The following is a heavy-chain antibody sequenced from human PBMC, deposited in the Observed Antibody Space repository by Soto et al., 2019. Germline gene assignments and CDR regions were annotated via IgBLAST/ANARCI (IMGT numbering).Heavy chain of an antibody. V-gene: IGHV1-18*04. J-gene: IGHJ4*02. D-gene: IGHD3-22*01. CDR1: GYTFNYCG. CDR2: ISAHNGDT. CDR3: ARDWSRYFDSSGLMWFY. Sequence: ASVKVSCKASGYTFNYCGISWVRQAPGQGLEWVGWISAHNGDTKYAQNLQGRLTLTTDTSTSTAYMELTSLTSDDTAVYYCARDWSRYFDSSGLMWFYWGQGTLVTVPQ.